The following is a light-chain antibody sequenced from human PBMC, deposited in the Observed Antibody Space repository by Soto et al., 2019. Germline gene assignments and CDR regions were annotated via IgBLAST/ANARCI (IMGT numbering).Light chain of an antibody. CDR3: SSYTTSNSRQIV. V-gene: IGLV2-14*03. CDR2: DVS. J-gene: IGLJ1*01. Sequence: QSGLTPPSSVSGSPGQSITISYNGTSIDVGCYNYVSWYQHHPGKAPKLLIYDVSNRPSGISNRFSGSKSDNTASLTISGLQPEDEADYYCSSYTTSNSRQIVFGTGTKVTVL. CDR1: SIDVGCYNY.